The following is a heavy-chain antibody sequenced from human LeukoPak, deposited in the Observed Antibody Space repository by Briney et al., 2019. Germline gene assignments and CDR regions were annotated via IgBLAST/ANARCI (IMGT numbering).Heavy chain of an antibody. Sequence: GASVKVSCKASGYTFTSYGISWVRRAPGQGLEWMGWISAYNGNTNYAQKLQGRVTMTTDTSTSTAYVELRSLRSDDTAVYYCARDDGTVTTADGFDYWGQGTLVTVSS. CDR2: ISAYNGNT. V-gene: IGHV1-18*01. CDR3: ARDDGTVTTADGFDY. J-gene: IGHJ4*02. CDR1: GYTFTSYG. D-gene: IGHD4-11*01.